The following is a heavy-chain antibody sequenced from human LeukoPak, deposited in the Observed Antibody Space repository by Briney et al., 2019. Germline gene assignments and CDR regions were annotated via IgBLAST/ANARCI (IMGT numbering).Heavy chain of an antibody. J-gene: IGHJ3*02. CDR1: GGSISNYY. CDR2: IYYSGST. V-gene: IGHV4-59*01. Sequence: PSETLSLTCTVSGGSISNYYWSWIRQPPGEGLEWIGYIYYSGSTNYNPSLKSRGPFSVDTPRNQFTLRLSSVTAADTAMYYCARGGYCSSSSCYGDDAFDIWGQGTMVTVSS. CDR3: ARGGYCSSSSCYGDDAFDI. D-gene: IGHD2-2*01.